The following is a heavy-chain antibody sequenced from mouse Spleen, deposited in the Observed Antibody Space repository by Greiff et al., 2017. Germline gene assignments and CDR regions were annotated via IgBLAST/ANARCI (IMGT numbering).Heavy chain of an antibody. CDR2: IDPETGGT. CDR1: GYTFTDYE. J-gene: IGHJ3*01. Sequence: QVQLKQSGAELVRPGASVTLSCKASGYTFTDYEMHWVKQTPVHGLEWIGAIDPETGGTAYNQKFKGKAILTADKSSSTAYMELRSLTSEDSAVYYCTRWGIFGSRSWFAYWGQGTLVTVSA. V-gene: IGHV1-15*01. CDR3: TRWGIFGSRSWFAY.